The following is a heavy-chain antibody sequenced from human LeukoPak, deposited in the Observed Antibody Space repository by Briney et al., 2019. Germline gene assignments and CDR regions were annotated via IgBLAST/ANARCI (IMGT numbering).Heavy chain of an antibody. D-gene: IGHD3-10*01. CDR2: ISYDGRNK. CDR3: AKDAQVRGVINGFDY. CDR1: GFTFSDSG. J-gene: IGHJ4*02. V-gene: IGHV3-30*18. Sequence: GGSLRLSCAASGFTFSDSGIHWVRQAPGKGLEWVAVISYDGRNKHYADSVKGRFTISRDNSKNTLYLQMNSLTAEDTAMYYCAKDAQVRGVINGFDYWGQGTPVTVSS.